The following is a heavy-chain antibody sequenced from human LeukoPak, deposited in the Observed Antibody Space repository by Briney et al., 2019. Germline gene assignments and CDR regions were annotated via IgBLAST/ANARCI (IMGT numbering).Heavy chain of an antibody. D-gene: IGHD6-19*01. J-gene: IGHJ4*02. CDR1: GFTFSSYA. Sequence: PGGSLRLSCAASGFTFSSYAMHWVRQAPGKGLEWVGRIKSKYDGGTIDYGAPAKGRFTISRDDSRNTVYLQMNSLKTEDTGVYYCSTGGWFFDYWGQGTLVTVSS. CDR3: STGGWFFDY. CDR2: IKSKYDGGTI. V-gene: IGHV3-15*07.